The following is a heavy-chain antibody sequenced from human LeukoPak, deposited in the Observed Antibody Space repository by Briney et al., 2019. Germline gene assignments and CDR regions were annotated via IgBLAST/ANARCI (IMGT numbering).Heavy chain of an antibody. CDR1: GYTFTSYA. D-gene: IGHD3-22*01. J-gene: IGHJ4*02. CDR3: VRGAFYDSSGYFDY. CDR2: INAGNGNT. V-gene: IGHV1-3*01. Sequence: ASVKVSCKASGYTFTSYAMHWVRQAPGQRLEWMGWINAGNGNTKYSQKFQGRVTITRDTSASTAYMELSSLRSDDTAVYYCVRGAFYDSSGYFDYWGQGTLVTVSS.